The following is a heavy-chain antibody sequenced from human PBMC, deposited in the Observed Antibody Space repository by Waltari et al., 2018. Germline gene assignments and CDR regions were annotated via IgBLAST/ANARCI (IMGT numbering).Heavy chain of an antibody. D-gene: IGHD2-2*01. J-gene: IGHJ4*02. CDR2: IYYSGST. Sequence: QVQLQESGPGLVKPSETLSLTCTVSGGSISSYYWSWIRQPPGKGLEWIGYIYYSGSTNYNPSLTSRVTISVDTSKNQFSLKLSSVTAADTAVYYCARVPLTVVPGRPTWCYFDYWGQGTLVTVSS. V-gene: IGHV4-59*01. CDR3: ARVPLTVVPGRPTWCYFDY. CDR1: GGSISSYY.